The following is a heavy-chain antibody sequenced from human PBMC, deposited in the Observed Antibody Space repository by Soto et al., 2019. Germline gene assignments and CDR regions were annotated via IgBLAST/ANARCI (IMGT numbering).Heavy chain of an antibody. V-gene: IGHV3-30*18. Sequence: SGGSLRLSCAASGFTLRTYAMHWVRQAPGKGLEWVALASQDGDNKFYVDSVKGRFTISRDNSRNTLYLQMNSLRADDTAVYYCAKDIMRGGAVPFYFYYGMDVWGQGTTVTVSS. D-gene: IGHD2-8*01. J-gene: IGHJ6*02. CDR3: AKDIMRGGAVPFYFYYGMDV. CDR1: GFTLRTYA. CDR2: ASQDGDNK.